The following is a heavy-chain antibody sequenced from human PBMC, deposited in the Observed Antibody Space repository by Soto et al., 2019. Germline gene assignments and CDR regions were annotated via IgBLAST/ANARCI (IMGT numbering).Heavy chain of an antibody. D-gene: IGHD6-6*01. Sequence: EVQLLESGGGLVQPGGSLRLSCAASGFTFSSYAMSWVRQAPGKGLEWVSAISGSGGSTYYADSVKGRFTISRDNSKNTLYLQMNSLRAEDTAVYYCAKVLGRSSSSKPNYYYGMDVWGQGTTVTVSS. J-gene: IGHJ6*02. CDR1: GFTFSSYA. CDR2: ISGSGGST. CDR3: AKVLGRSSSSKPNYYYGMDV. V-gene: IGHV3-23*01.